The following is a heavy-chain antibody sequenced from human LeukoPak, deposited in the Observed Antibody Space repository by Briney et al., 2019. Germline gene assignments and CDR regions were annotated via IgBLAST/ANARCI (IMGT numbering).Heavy chain of an antibody. Sequence: SVTVSFKSSGCTFISYAISWVRPAPGQGLEWMGGIIPIYGTANYSQKFQGRLTINTDESTRTPYMELSSLRYEDTPVYYCASGFQAVVVRQNDACDIWGEGKMVTVSS. CDR1: GCTFISYA. V-gene: IGHV1-69*05. D-gene: IGHD2-15*01. J-gene: IGHJ3*02. CDR2: IIPIYGTA. CDR3: ASGFQAVVVRQNDACDI.